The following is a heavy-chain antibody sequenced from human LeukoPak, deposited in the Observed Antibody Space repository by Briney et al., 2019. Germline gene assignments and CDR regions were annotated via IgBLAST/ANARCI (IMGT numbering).Heavy chain of an antibody. J-gene: IGHJ4*02. CDR2: FDPEDGET. D-gene: IGHD3-3*01. CDR1: GYTLTELS. Sequence: ASVKVSCKVSGYTLTELSMHWVRQAPGKGLEWMGGFDPEDGETIYAQKFQGRVTMTEDTSTDTAYMELSSLRSEDTAVYYCATVPITIFGVVIEIPSFDYWGQGTLVTVSS. V-gene: IGHV1-24*01. CDR3: ATVPITIFGVVIEIPSFDY.